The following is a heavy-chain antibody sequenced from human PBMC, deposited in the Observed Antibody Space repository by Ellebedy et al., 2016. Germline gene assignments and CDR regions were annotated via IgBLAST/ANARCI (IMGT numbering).Heavy chain of an antibody. V-gene: IGHV4-31*03. J-gene: IGHJ5*02. D-gene: IGHD1-14*01. Sequence: LRLSCTVSGASMSGTGITYWSWIRQHPGKGLEWIGYIYYRGSTYYNPSLQSRVSLSVDTSKSQFSLEVRSLTAADTAVYYCARAVGAGINWFDVWGQGTLVTVSS. CDR1: GASMSGTGITY. CDR2: IYYRGST. CDR3: ARAVGAGINWFDV.